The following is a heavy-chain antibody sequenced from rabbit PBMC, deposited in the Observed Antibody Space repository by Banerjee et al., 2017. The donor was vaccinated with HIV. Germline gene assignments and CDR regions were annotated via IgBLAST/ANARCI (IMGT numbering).Heavy chain of an antibody. D-gene: IGHD4-2*01. Sequence: QSLEESGGGLVKPGGTPTLTCKASGFSFSSGYYMCWVRQAPGKGLEWIARIDAGSGGSTYYASWAKGRFTISKTSSTTVTLQMTSLTAADTATYFCVRDAGYAGSNLWGPGTLVTVS. CDR2: IDAGSGGST. CDR3: VRDAGYAGSNL. J-gene: IGHJ4*01. CDR1: GFSFSSGYY. V-gene: IGHV1S40*01.